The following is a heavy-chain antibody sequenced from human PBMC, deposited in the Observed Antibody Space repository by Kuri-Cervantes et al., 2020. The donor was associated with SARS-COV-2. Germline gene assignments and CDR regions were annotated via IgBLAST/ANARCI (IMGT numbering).Heavy chain of an antibody. CDR2: IWYDGSNK. V-gene: IGHV3-33*08. CDR1: GFTFSSYS. D-gene: IGHD4-17*01. CDR3: ARDSGVDYGDYYFDY. Sequence: GGSLRLSCAASGFTFSSYSMNWVRQAPGKGLEWVAVIWYDGSNKYYADSVKGRFTISRDNSKNTLYLQMNSLRAEDTAVYYCARDSGVDYGDYYFDYWGQGTLVTGYS. J-gene: IGHJ4*02.